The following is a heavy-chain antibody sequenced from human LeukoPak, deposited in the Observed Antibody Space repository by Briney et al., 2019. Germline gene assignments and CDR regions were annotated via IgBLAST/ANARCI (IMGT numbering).Heavy chain of an antibody. CDR3: ARGPDSDLDY. CDR2: IYYSGST. J-gene: IGHJ4*02. V-gene: IGHV4-59*01. D-gene: IGHD1-14*01. Sequence: PSETLSLTCTVSGGSISSYYWSWIRQPPGKGLEWIGYIYYSGSTNYNPSLKSRVTISVDTSKNQFSLKLSSVTAADTAVYYCARGPDSDLDYWGQGTLVTVSS. CDR1: GGSISSYY.